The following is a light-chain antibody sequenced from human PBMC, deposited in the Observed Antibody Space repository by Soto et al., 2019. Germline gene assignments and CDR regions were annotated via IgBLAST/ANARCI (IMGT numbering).Light chain of an antibody. Sequence: QSALAQPPSASGTPGQRGTISCSGSSSNIGSNYVYWYQQLPGTAPKLLIYRNNQRPSGVPDRFSGSKSGTSASLAISGLRSEDEADYYCAAWDDSLSVPYVFGTGTKVTV. CDR1: SSNIGSNY. CDR2: RNN. J-gene: IGLJ1*01. CDR3: AAWDDSLSVPYV. V-gene: IGLV1-47*01.